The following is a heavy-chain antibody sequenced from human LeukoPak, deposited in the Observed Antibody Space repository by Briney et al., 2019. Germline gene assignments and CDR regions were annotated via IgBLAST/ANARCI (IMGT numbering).Heavy chain of an antibody. J-gene: IGHJ4*02. V-gene: IGHV5-10-1*01. CDR2: IDPSDSYT. D-gene: IGHD2-2*01. CDR3: ATSGKYCSSTSCYAGQD. Sequence: GESLKISCKGSGYSFTSYWISWVRQMPGKGLEWMGRIDPSDSYTNYSPSFQGHVIISADKSISTAYLQWSGLKASDTAMYYCATSGKYCSSTSCYAGQDWGQGTLVTVSS. CDR1: GYSFTSYW.